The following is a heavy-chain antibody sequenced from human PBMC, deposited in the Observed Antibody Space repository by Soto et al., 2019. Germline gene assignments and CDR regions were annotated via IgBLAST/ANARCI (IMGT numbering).Heavy chain of an antibody. Sequence: QVQVVQSGAEVKKPGSSVKVSCKASGDTFSSYAISWMRQAPGQGLEWMGGILPILGTANYAQKFQGRVTITADESTRTAYIVVSSLRSEDTAVYYCARDDYLSSGPYDYFYGMDVWGQGTTVTVSS. CDR3: ARDDYLSSGPYDYFYGMDV. D-gene: IGHD3-16*01. V-gene: IGHV1-69*01. CDR2: ILPILGTA. CDR1: GDTFSSYA. J-gene: IGHJ6*02.